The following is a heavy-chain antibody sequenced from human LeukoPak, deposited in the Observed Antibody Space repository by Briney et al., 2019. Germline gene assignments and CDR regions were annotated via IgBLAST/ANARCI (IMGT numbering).Heavy chain of an antibody. Sequence: GESLKISCKGSGYSFTSYWIGWVRQMPGKGLEWMGIIYPGDSDTRYSPSFQGQVTISADKSISTAYLQWSSLKASDTAMYYCARQSDMGTLAVAIDYWGQGTLVTVSS. D-gene: IGHD6-19*01. CDR3: ARQSDMGTLAVAIDY. V-gene: IGHV5-51*01. J-gene: IGHJ4*02. CDR2: IYPGDSDT. CDR1: GYSFTSYW.